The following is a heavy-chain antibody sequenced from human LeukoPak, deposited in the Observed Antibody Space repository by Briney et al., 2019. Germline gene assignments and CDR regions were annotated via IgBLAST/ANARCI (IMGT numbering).Heavy chain of an antibody. V-gene: IGHV4-61*02. J-gene: IGHJ3*02. Sequence: PSETLSLTCTVSGGSISSGSYYWSWIRQPAGKGLEWIGRIYTSGSTNYNPSLKSRVTISVDTSKNQFSLKLSSVTAADTAVYYCARDLGGSGSYFLGAFDIWGQGTMVTVSS. CDR1: GGSISSGSYY. D-gene: IGHD1-26*01. CDR2: IYTSGST. CDR3: ARDLGGSGSYFLGAFDI.